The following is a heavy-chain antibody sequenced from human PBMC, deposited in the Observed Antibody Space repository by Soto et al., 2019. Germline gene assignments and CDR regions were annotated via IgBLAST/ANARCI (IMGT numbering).Heavy chain of an antibody. CDR3: AICGVYSSTSAYDF. V-gene: IGHV6-1*01. Sequence: PSPTLSLTCAISGDSVSSNSAAWNWIRQSPSRGLEWLGRTYYRSKWYNDYAVSVKSRITINPDTSKNQFSLQLNSVTPEDTAVYYCAICGVYSSTSAYDFWGPGTLVTVSS. CDR2: TYYRSKWYN. D-gene: IGHD6-13*01. CDR1: GDSVSSNSAA. J-gene: IGHJ4*02.